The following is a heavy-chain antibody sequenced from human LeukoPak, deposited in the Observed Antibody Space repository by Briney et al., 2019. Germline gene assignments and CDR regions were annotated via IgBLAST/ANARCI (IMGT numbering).Heavy chain of an antibody. V-gene: IGHV5-51*01. CDR1: GYSFTRYW. J-gene: IGHJ5*02. D-gene: IGHD6-6*01. CDR2: IYPGDSDT. Sequence: GESLKISCKASGYSFTRYWIGWVRQMPGKGLEWMGIIYPGDSDTRYSPSFQGQVTISADKSISTAYLQWSSLKASDTAMYYCARHEWRSIAARRWFDPWGQGTLVTVSS. CDR3: ARHEWRSIAARRWFDP.